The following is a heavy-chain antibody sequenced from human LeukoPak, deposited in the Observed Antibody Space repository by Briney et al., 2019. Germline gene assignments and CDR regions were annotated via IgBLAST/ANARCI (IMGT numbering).Heavy chain of an antibody. J-gene: IGHJ4*02. CDR3: ARIQSRIIAARPGNPAFDY. Sequence: GASVKVSCKASGYTFTSYDISWVRQAPGQGLEWMGWISTYNDNTHYAQKLQGRVTMTTDPSTSTVYMELKSLRSDDTAVYYCARIQSRIIAARPGNPAFDYWGRGTLVTVSS. V-gene: IGHV1-18*01. CDR1: GYTFTSYD. D-gene: IGHD6-6*01. CDR2: ISTYNDNT.